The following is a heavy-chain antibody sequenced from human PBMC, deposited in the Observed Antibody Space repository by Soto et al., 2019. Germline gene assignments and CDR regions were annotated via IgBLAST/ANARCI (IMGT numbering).Heavy chain of an antibody. CDR3: STTVITAPLFEY. Sequence: EVQLVESGGGLFQPGGSLRLSCEGSGFTFSGHYMDWFRQAPGQGLEWLGRIRNKPNGHTTAYAASVKGRFTISRDDSKNLVYLQMNSLKSEDTALYYCSTTVITAPLFEYWGQGTLVAVSS. D-gene: IGHD2-21*02. V-gene: IGHV3-72*01. J-gene: IGHJ4*02. CDR1: GFTFSGHY. CDR2: IRNKPNGHTT.